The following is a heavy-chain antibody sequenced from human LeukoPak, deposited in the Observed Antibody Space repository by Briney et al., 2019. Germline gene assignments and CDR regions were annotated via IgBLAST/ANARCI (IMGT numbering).Heavy chain of an antibody. CDR3: SRGLDSRKLGY. Sequence: SETLSLTCTVSGASFNSDDQYWNWIRRSPGKGLEWIGSIHPSGMLYNNPSLESRVTMSRDTSKNQFSLNLNSVTAADTAVYFCSRGLDSRKLGYWGQGILVTVFS. D-gene: IGHD3-22*01. CDR2: IHPSGML. J-gene: IGHJ4*02. CDR1: GASFNSDDQY. V-gene: IGHV4-31*03.